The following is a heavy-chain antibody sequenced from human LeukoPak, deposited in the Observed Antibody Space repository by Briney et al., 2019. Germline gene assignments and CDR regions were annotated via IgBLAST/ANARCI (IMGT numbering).Heavy chain of an antibody. Sequence: RASVKVSCKASGYTFTSYYMHWVRQAPGQGLEWMGIINPSSGDTGYAQKFQGRATMTRDTSTSTVYMELSSLRSEDTALYYCARGDGIAARLFDYWGQGTLVTVSS. CDR1: GYTFTSYY. CDR3: ARGDGIAARLFDY. J-gene: IGHJ4*02. CDR2: INPSSGDT. V-gene: IGHV1-46*01. D-gene: IGHD6-6*01.